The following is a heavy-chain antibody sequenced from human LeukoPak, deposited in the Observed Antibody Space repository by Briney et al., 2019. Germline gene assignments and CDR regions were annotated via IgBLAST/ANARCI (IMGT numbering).Heavy chain of an antibody. CDR3: AKARGENDSSGYYYFDY. V-gene: IGHV3-23*01. D-gene: IGHD3-22*01. J-gene: IGHJ4*02. CDR2: ISGSGGNT. Sequence: GGSLRLSCAASGFTFSSYAMTWVRQAPGKGLEWVSGISGSGGNTYYADSVKGRFTISRDNSKNTLYLQMNSLRAEDTAVYYCAKARGENDSSGYYYFDYWGQGTLVTVSS. CDR1: GFTFSSYA.